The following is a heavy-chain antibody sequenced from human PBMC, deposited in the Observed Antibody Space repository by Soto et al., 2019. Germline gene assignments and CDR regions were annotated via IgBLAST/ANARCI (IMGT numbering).Heavy chain of an antibody. Sequence: PSETLSLTCAVSGGSISSGGYSWSWIRQPPGKGLEWIGYIYHSGSTYYNPSLKSRVTISVDRSKNQFSLKLSSVTAADTAVYYGIAKRRFLVWSKGYYYGMDVWGQGTTVTVSS. J-gene: IGHJ6*02. CDR1: GGSISSGGYS. V-gene: IGHV4-30-2*01. CDR3: IAKRRFLVWSKGYYYGMDV. CDR2: IYHSGST. D-gene: IGHD3-3*01.